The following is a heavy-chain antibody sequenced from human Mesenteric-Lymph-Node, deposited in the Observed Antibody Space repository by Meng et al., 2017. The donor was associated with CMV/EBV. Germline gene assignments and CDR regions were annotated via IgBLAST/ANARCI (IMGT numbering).Heavy chain of an antibody. D-gene: IGHD3-10*01. CDR2: IRVYNGDT. CDR1: GYTFGNYG. J-gene: IGHJ4*02. CDR3: TRDQRSGEDF. Sequence: KVCCKASGYTFGNYGIRWVRQAPGQGLEWMGWIRVYNGDTYYAQKFQGRVNLTTDTSTSTAYMELSRLKSDDTAVYYCTRDQRSGEDFWGQGTLVTVSS. V-gene: IGHV1-18*01.